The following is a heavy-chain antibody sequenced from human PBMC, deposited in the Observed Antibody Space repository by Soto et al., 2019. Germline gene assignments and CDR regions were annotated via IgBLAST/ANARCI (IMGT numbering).Heavy chain of an antibody. J-gene: IGHJ4*02. Sequence: GSLSLSCAASGFTFSSYAMSWVRQAPGKGLEWVSAISGSGGSTYYADSVKGRFTISRDNSKNTLYLQMNSLRAEDTAVYYCAKDTRSYDILTGLDYWGQGTLVTVSS. CDR3: AKDTRSYDILTGLDY. D-gene: IGHD3-9*01. CDR1: GFTFSSYA. CDR2: ISGSGGST. V-gene: IGHV3-23*01.